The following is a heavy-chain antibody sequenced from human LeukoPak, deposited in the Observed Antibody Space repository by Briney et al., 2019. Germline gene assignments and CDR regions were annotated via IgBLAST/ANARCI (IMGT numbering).Heavy chain of an antibody. CDR2: INPSGGST. CDR3: ARGYSSGPAFDI. Sequence: GASVTVSGKASGYTFTSYYMHWVRQAPGQGLEWMGIINPSGGSTSYAQKFQGRVTMTRDTSTSTVYMELSSLRSEDTAVYYCARGYSSGPAFDIWGKRTIVTVSS. CDR1: GYTFTSYY. J-gene: IGHJ3*02. V-gene: IGHV1-46*01. D-gene: IGHD6-19*01.